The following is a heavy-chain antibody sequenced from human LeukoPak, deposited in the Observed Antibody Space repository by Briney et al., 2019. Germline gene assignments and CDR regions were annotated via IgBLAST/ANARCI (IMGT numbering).Heavy chain of an antibody. CDR3: ARDRPYSSYFDY. CDR2: ISSSSYI. D-gene: IGHD2-21*01. J-gene: IGHJ4*02. Sequence: GGSLRLSCAASGFTFSSYSMNWVRQAPGKGLEWVSSISSSSYIYYADSVKGRFTISRDNAKNSLYLQMNSLRAEDTAVYYCARDRPYSSYFDYWGQGTLVTVSS. V-gene: IGHV3-21*01. CDR1: GFTFSSYS.